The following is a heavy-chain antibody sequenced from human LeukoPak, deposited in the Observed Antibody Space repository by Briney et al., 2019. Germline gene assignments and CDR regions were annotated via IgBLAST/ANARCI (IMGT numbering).Heavy chain of an antibody. V-gene: IGHV3-48*03. Sequence: PGGSLRLSCAASGFTFSSYEMNWVRQAPGKGLEWVSYISSSGSTIYYADSVKGRFTISRDNAKNSLYLQMNSLRAEDTAVYYCARTPRGSYYVGCFDYWGQGTLVTVSS. J-gene: IGHJ4*02. CDR2: ISSSGSTI. D-gene: IGHD1-26*01. CDR1: GFTFSSYE. CDR3: ARTPRGSYYVGCFDY.